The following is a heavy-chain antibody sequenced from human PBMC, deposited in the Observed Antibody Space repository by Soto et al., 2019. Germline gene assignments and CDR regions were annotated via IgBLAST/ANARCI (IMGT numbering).Heavy chain of an antibody. CDR2: INAGNGNT. D-gene: IGHD2-15*01. V-gene: IGHV1-3*05. CDR1: GYTFTSYA. J-gene: IGHJ6*02. CDR3: ATSYCSGGSCYDYYYGMDV. Sequence: QVQLVQSGAEEKKPGASVKVSCKAYGYTFTSYAMHWVRQAPGQRLEWMGWINAGNGNTKYSQKFQGRVTITRDTSAITAYMELSSLRSEDTAVYYCATSYCSGGSCYDYYYGMDVWGQGTTVTVSS.